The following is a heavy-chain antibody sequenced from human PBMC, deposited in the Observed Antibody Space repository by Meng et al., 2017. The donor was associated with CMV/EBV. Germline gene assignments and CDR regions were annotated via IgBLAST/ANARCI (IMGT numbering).Heavy chain of an antibody. CDR2: IYHSGST. CDR3: ARNPITMVRGVIRVAAFDI. Sequence: ESLKISCTVSGYSISSGYYWGWIRQPPGQGLEWIGSIYHSGSTYYNPSLKSRVTISVDTSKNQFSLKLSSVTAADTAVYYCARNPITMVRGVIRVAAFDIWGQGTMVTVSS. J-gene: IGHJ3*02. V-gene: IGHV4-38-2*02. CDR1: GYSISSGYY. D-gene: IGHD3-10*01.